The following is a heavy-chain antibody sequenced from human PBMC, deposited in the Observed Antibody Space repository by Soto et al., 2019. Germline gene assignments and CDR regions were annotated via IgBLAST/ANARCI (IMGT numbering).Heavy chain of an antibody. J-gene: IGHJ4*02. CDR3: TRGQGNH. V-gene: IGHV1-8*01. CDR2: MNPFSGNA. Sequence: QVPLVQSGAEVKKPGASVGVSCKASGYTFTSYDIYWVRQATGQGLEWMGWMNPFSGNAVYTQKFQDRVTMTRDTSINTAYMEMSGLRSEDTAVYYCTRGQGNHWGQGSLVTVSS. CDR1: GYTFTSYD.